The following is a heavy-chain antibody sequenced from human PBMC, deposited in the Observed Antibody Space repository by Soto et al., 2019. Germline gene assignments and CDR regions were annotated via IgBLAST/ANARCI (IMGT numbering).Heavy chain of an antibody. V-gene: IGHV3-21*01. CDR2: ISSSSSYI. CDR1: GFTFSSYS. D-gene: IGHD3-9*01. CDR3: ARICDILTEIFRYFDY. J-gene: IGHJ4*02. Sequence: PGGSLRLSCAASGFTFSSYSMNWVRQAPGKGLEWVSSISSSSSYIYYADSVKGRFTISRDNAKNSLYLQMNSLRAEDTAVYYCARICDILTEIFRYFDYWGQGTLVTVSS.